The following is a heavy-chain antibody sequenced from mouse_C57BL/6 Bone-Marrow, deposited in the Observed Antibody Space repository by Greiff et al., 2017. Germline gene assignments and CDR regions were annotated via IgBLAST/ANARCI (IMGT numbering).Heavy chain of an antibody. CDR1: GYTFTSYW. D-gene: IGHD2-2*01. V-gene: IGHV1-69*01. CDR3: ARRGYLWLRRDAMDY. Sequence: QVQLQQPGAELVMPGASVKLSCKASGYTFTSYWMHWVKQRPGQGLEWIGEIDPSDSYTNYNQKFKGKSTLTVDKSSSTAYMQLSSLTSEDSAVYYCARRGYLWLRRDAMDYWGQGTSVTVSS. J-gene: IGHJ4*01. CDR2: IDPSDSYT.